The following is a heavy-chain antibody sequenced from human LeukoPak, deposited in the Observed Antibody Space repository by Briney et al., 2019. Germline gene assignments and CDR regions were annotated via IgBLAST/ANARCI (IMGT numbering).Heavy chain of an antibody. CDR2: IKQDGSEI. D-gene: IGHD3-10*01. Sequence: PGGSLRLSCAASGFTFSNFWMSWVRPVPGEWLEWVANIKQDGSEIHYVDSVKGRFTISRDNAQNSLYLHMHSLRAEDTAVYYCTRDRQGSGIYSTDYWVRGTLVTVSS. J-gene: IGHJ4*02. CDR1: GFTFSNFW. V-gene: IGHV3-7*01. CDR3: TRDRQGSGIYSTDY.